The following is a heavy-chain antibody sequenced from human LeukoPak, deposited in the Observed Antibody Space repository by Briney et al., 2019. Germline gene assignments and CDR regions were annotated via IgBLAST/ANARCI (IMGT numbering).Heavy chain of an antibody. CDR2: VSTSSSYI. CDR3: AREERRVSSRIDF. V-gene: IGHV3-21*01. Sequence: GGSLRLSCAASGFTFSTYSMHWVGQAPGKGLKWVSSVSTSSSYIYYADSVKGRFTISRDNAKNSLFLQMSGLRAEDTAVYYCAREERRVSSRIDFWGQGTLVTVSS. D-gene: IGHD1-26*01. CDR1: GFTFSTYS. J-gene: IGHJ4*02.